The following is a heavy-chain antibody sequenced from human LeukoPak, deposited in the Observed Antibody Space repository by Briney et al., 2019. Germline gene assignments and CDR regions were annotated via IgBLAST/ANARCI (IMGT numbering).Heavy chain of an antibody. D-gene: IGHD5-18*01. CDR3: AREYSYAYFDY. J-gene: IGHJ4*02. V-gene: IGHV4-61*01. CDR2: IYYIGST. CDR1: GGSVSSGSHY. Sequence: SETLSLTCTVSGGSVSSGSHYWSWIRQPPGRGLEWIGHIYYIGSTNYNPSLKSRVTISADTSKNQFSLKLSSVTAADTAVYYCAREYSYAYFDYWGQGTLVTVSS.